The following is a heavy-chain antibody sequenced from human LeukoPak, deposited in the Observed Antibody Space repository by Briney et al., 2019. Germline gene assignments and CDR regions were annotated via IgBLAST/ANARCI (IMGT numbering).Heavy chain of an antibody. D-gene: IGHD2-2*01. J-gene: IGHJ5*02. V-gene: IGHV4-34*01. CDR1: GGSFSGYY. CDR3: ARGRNCSSTSCGNWFDP. Sequence: SETLSLTCAVYGGSFSGYYWSWIRQPPGKGLEWIGEINHSGSTNYNPSLKSRVTTSVDTSKNQFSLKLSSVTAADTAVYYCARGRNCSSTSCGNWFDPWGQGTLVTVSS. CDR2: INHSGST.